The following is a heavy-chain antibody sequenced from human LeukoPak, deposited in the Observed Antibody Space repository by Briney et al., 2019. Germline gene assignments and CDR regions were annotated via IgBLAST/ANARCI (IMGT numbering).Heavy chain of an antibody. V-gene: IGHV3-7*01. CDR1: GFTLSDYW. CDR2: INLRGGAS. CDR3: AAWGLYNF. J-gene: IGHJ4*02. Sequence: GGSLRLSCAASGFTLSDYWMNRVRQAPGKGLEWVANINLRGGASLYVDSVRGRFTISRDNAKNSLYLQMSSLKVEDTVVYYCAAWGLYNFWGQGTLVTVSS. D-gene: IGHD7-27*01.